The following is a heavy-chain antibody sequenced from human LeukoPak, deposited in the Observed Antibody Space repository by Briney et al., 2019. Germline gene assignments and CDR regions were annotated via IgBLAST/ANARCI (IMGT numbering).Heavy chain of an antibody. Sequence: ASVKVSCKAPGYTFTSYAMHWVRQAPGQRLEWMGWINAGNGNTKYSQKFQGRVTITRDTSASTAYMELSSLRSEDTAVYYCARGARWGDSSGWYAYYFDYWGQGTLVTVSS. CDR1: GYTFTSYA. CDR3: ARGARWGDSSGWYAYYFDY. J-gene: IGHJ4*02. CDR2: INAGNGNT. D-gene: IGHD6-19*01. V-gene: IGHV1-3*01.